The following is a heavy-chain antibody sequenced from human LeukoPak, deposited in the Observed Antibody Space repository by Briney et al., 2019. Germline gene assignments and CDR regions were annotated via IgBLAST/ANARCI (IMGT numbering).Heavy chain of an antibody. CDR3: ARAPRRGVMDV. CDR2: IKQDGSEK. D-gene: IGHD3-10*01. V-gene: IGHV3-7*01. Sequence: GGSLRLSCAASGFRFSSHWMSWARQAPGKGLEWVANIKQDGSEKYYVDSVKGRFTISRDNAQNSLHLQMNSLRAEDTAVCYCARAPRRGVMDVWGTGTTVSVSS. CDR1: GFRFSSHW. J-gene: IGHJ6*03.